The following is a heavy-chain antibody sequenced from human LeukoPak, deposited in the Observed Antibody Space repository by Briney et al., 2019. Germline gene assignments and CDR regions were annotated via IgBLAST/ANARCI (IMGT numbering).Heavy chain of an antibody. D-gene: IGHD5-18*01. CDR2: IAVSGGGP. V-gene: IGHV3-23*01. CDR3: AKGGIGSSPGLDS. J-gene: IGHJ4*02. CDR1: GFSFSGYA. Sequence: PGGSLRLSCAASGFSFSGYAMSWVRQAPGKGLEWVSSIAVSGGGPYYGDSVKGRFTISRDNSKNTVYLQMNSLRAEDTATYSCAKGGIGSSPGLDSWGQGTLVTVSS.